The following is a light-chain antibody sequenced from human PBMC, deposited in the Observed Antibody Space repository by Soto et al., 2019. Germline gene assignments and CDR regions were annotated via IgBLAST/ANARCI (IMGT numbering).Light chain of an antibody. CDR3: SSYTSSTFYV. CDR1: SSDVGGYNY. V-gene: IGLV2-14*01. J-gene: IGLJ1*01. CDR2: EVS. Sequence: QSALTQPRSVSGSPGQSITISCTGTSSDVGGYNYVSWYQQHPGKAPKLMIYEVSNRPSGVSNRSSGSKSGNTASLTISGLQAEDEADYYCSSYTSSTFYVFGTGTKVTVL.